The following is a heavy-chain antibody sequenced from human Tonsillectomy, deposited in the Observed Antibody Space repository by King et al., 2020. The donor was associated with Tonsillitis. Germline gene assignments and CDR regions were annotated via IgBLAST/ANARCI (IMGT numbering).Heavy chain of an antibody. CDR3: ARHLGGDEPYYFDY. Sequence: QLQESGPGLVKPSETLSLTCTVSGGSISSSVYYWGWIRQPPGKRLEWIGSIYYSGRTYYNPSLKSRVTISVDTSKNQFSLKLGSVTAADTAVYYCARHLGGDEPYYFDYWGQGTLVTVSS. CDR2: IYYSGRT. V-gene: IGHV4-39*01. J-gene: IGHJ4*02. CDR1: GGSISSSVYY. D-gene: IGHD5-24*01.